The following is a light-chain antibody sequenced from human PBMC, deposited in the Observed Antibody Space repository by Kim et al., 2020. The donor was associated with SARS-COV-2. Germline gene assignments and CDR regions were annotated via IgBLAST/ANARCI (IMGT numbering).Light chain of an antibody. Sequence: EIVLTQSPATLSFSPGDRAILSCRASQNIGRYLAWYQQRPGQAPRLLIYEVFNRAAGVPARFSGNGSETDFTLTITSLEPDDFAVYYCHHRAHWPALTFGGGTKVDIK. CDR1: QNIGRY. V-gene: IGKV3-11*01. CDR3: HHRAHWPALT. J-gene: IGKJ4*01. CDR2: EVF.